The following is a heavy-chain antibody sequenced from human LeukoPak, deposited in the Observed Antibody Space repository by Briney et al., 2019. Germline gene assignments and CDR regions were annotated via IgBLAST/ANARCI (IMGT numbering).Heavy chain of an antibody. J-gene: IGHJ4*02. D-gene: IGHD7-27*01. CDR1: GFTFSRYW. CDR2: IKRDGSEK. V-gene: IGHV3-7*04. Sequence: GPLRLSCAASGFTFSRYWMSWVRQAPGKGLEWVANIKRDGSEKYYVDSVKGRFTISRDNAKNSLYLQMNSLRAEDTAVYYCARDDNWGSDYWGQGTLVTVSS. CDR3: ARDDNWGSDY.